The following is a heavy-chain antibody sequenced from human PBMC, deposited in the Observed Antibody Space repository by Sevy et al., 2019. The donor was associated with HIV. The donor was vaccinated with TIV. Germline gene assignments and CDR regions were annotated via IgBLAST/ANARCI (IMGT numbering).Heavy chain of an antibody. Sequence: GGSLRLSCATSGFTFSSFWMSWVRQAPGKGLEWVANINQDGSEIYYVDSVKGRFTISRDNAKNSLYLQMTSLRAEDTAVYYCARESIYAYGSLPPYWGQGTLVTVSS. D-gene: IGHD3-10*01. CDR3: ARESIYAYGSLPPY. CDR2: INQDGSEI. J-gene: IGHJ4*02. CDR1: GFTFSSFW. V-gene: IGHV3-7*01.